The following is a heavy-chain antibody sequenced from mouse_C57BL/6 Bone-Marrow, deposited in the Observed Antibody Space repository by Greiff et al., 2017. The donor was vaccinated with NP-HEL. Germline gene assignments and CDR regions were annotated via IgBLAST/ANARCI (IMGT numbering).Heavy chain of an antibody. J-gene: IGHJ1*03. CDR2: IYPGDGDT. Sequence: QVQLKESGPELVKPGASVKISCKASGYAFSSSWMNWVKQRPGKGLEWIGRIYPGDGDTNYNGKFKGKATLTADKSSSTAYMQLSSLTSEDSAVYFCARSLYDYDGYWYFDVWGTGTTVTVSS. D-gene: IGHD2-4*01. CDR3: ARSLYDYDGYWYFDV. CDR1: GYAFSSSW. V-gene: IGHV1-82*01.